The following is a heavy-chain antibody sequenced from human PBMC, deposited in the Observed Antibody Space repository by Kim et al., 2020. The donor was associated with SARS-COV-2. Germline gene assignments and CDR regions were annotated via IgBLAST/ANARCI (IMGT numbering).Heavy chain of an antibody. CDR2: ISGAGTYT. Sequence: GGSLRLSCAASGFTFSDYYMTWIRQAPGKGLEWISYISGAGTYTNYADSVKGRFTISRDNAKNSVFLQMDSLRVDDTAVHYCARLVAASNFFDYWGQGALVTVSS. J-gene: IGHJ4*02. D-gene: IGHD2-15*01. CDR1: GFTFSDYY. CDR3: ARLVAASNFFDY. V-gene: IGHV3-11*03.